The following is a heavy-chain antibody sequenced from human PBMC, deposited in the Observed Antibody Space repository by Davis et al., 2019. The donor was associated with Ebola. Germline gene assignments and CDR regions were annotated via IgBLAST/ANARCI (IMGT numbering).Heavy chain of an antibody. D-gene: IGHD3-3*01. J-gene: IGHJ5*02. Sequence: PGESLRLSCAASGFTFSSYAMSWVRQAPGKGLEWVSAISGSGGSTYYADSVKGRFTISRDNSKNTLYLQMNSLRAEDTAVYYCAKSGGFDFWSGYYNWFDPWGQGTLVTVSS. CDR3: AKSGGFDFWSGYYNWFDP. CDR1: GFTFSSYA. V-gene: IGHV3-23*01. CDR2: ISGSGGST.